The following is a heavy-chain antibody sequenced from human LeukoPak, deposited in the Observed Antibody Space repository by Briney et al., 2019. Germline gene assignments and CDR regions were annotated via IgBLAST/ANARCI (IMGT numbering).Heavy chain of an antibody. V-gene: IGHV3-64*02. CDR3: GRRLGNFYGYGIVY. J-gene: IGHJ4*02. CDR1: GFTFSFYP. Sequence: GGSLRLSCVASGFTFSFYPLHWVRQAPGKGLEYVSGISSNGDTTYYADSVKGRFTISRDNSKYTLYLQMGSLRPEDTAVYFCGRRLGNFYGYGIVYWGQGALVTVSS. CDR2: ISSNGDTT. D-gene: IGHD5-18*01.